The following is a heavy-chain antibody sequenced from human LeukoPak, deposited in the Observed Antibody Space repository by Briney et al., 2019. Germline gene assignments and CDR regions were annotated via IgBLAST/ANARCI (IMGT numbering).Heavy chain of an antibody. CDR2: ITSSSRYI. CDR1: GFTFSTYS. CDR3: AKDEGGAGDDAFDI. Sequence: GGSLRLSCAASGFTFSTYSMNWVRQAPGKGLEWVSSITSSSRYIYYADSVKGRFTISRDNAKHSLDLQMNNLRAEDTAVYYCAKDEGGAGDDAFDIWGQGTMVTVSS. V-gene: IGHV3-21*04. D-gene: IGHD2-21*01. J-gene: IGHJ3*02.